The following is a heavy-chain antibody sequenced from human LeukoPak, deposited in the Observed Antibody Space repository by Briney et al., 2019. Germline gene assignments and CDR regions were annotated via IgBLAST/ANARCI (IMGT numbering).Heavy chain of an antibody. J-gene: IGHJ4*02. CDR1: GYTFTGHF. CDR3: VREMWGTYRETDY. CDR2: INPDSGAT. V-gene: IGHV1-2*02. D-gene: IGHD3-16*01. Sequence: GASVKVSCKASGYTFTGHFMHWVRQAPGQGLERMGWINPDSGATNYARKFQGRVTMTRDMSVSTAYMELSSLRSDDTATYYCVREMWGTYRETDYWGQGTLVTVSS.